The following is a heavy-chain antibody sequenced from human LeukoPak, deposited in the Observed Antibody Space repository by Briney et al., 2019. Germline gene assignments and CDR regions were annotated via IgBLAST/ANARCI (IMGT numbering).Heavy chain of an antibody. CDR2: ITGSGGTT. J-gene: IGHJ4*02. CDR3: AKGRGYCSGGSCYSGFDY. D-gene: IGHD2-15*01. Sequence: GGSLRLSCAASGFTFSGYAMSWVRQAPGKGLEWVSTITGSGGTTYYADSVKGRFTISRDNSKNTLYLQMNGLRAEDTAVYYCAKGRGYCSGGSCYSGFDYWGRGTLVTVSS. CDR1: GFTFSGYA. V-gene: IGHV3-23*01.